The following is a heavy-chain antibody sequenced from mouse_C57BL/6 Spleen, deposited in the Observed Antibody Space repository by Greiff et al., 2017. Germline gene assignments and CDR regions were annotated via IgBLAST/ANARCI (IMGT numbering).Heavy chain of an antibody. V-gene: IGHV1-82*01. CDR3: ARAGITTVVEGAMDY. D-gene: IGHD1-1*01. CDR2: IYPGDGDT. CDR1: GYAFSSSW. J-gene: IGHJ4*01. Sequence: QVQLQQSGPVLVKPGASVKISCKASGYAFSSSWMNWVKQRPGQGLEWIGRIYPGDGDTNYNGKFKGKATLTADKSSSTAYMQLSSLTSEDSAVYFGARAGITTVVEGAMDYWGQGTSVTVSS.